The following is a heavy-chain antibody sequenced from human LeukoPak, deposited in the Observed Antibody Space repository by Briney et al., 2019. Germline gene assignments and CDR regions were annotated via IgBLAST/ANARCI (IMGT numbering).Heavy chain of an antibody. CDR3: VRGHRALKQIVVVPAYWGPEPDY. Sequence: PGGSLGLSCAASGFTFSRSWMHWVCQAPEKGLEWVADIKCDGSEKYYVDSVKGRLTISRDNAKNSLYLQVNSLRAEDMTVYYCVRGHRALKQIVVVPAYWGPEPDYWGQGTLVTVSS. CDR1: GFTFSRSW. V-gene: IGHV3-52*01. CDR2: IKCDGSEK. D-gene: IGHD2-2*01. J-gene: IGHJ4*02.